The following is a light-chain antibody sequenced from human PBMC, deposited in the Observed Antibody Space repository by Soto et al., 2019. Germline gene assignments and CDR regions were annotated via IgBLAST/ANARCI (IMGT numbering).Light chain of an antibody. CDR1: QGIRNE. CDR2: AAS. Sequence: AIQMTQPPSSLSASVGDRVTITCRASQGIRNELSWFQQRPGNAPTLLISAASRLQSGVPSRFSGRGSGTDFTLTTSSLQPEDFATYYCLQDYDYPRTFDQGTKVDIK. J-gene: IGKJ1*01. CDR3: LQDYDYPRT. V-gene: IGKV1-6*01.